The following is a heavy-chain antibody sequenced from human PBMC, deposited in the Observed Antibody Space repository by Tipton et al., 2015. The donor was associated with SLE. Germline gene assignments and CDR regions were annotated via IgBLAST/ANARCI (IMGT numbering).Heavy chain of an antibody. CDR2: IVVGSGLT. V-gene: IGHV1-58*02. CDR1: GYTFTSYG. CDR3: AADRINLFGDHIFDP. D-gene: IGHD3-3*02. Sequence: MQLVQSGAEVKKPGASVKVSCKASGYTFTSYGISWVRQAPGQRPEWIGWIVVGSGLTDYAQKFQDRVTLTRDISTSTAYMELSSLRFEDTAVYYCAADRINLFGDHIFDPWGQGTLVTVSS. J-gene: IGHJ5*02.